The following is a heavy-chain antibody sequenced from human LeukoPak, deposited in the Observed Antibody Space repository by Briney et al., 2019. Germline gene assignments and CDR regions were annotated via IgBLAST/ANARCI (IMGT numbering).Heavy chain of an antibody. CDR2: IVVGSGNT. CDR1: GFTFTSSA. V-gene: IGHV1-58*02. J-gene: IGHJ5*02. D-gene: IGHD3-9*01. Sequence: GTSVKVSCKASGFTFTSSAMQWVRQARGQRLEWIGWIVVGSGNTNYAQKFQERVTITRDMSTSTAYMELSSLRSEDTAVYYCARACYDILTGYYHNWFDPWGQGTLVTVSS. CDR3: ARACYDILTGYYHNWFDP.